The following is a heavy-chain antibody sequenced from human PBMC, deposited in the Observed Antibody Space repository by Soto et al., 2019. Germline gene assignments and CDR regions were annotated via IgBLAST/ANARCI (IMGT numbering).Heavy chain of an antibody. J-gene: IGHJ3*02. CDR1: GGTFSSYA. CDR3: ARAPLGAFDI. CDR2: IIPIFGTA. V-gene: IGHV1-69*06. Sequence: SVKVSCKASGGTFSSYAISWVRQAPGQGLEWMGGIIPIFGTANYAQKSQGRVTITADKSTSTAYMELSSLRSEDTAVYYCARAPLGAFDIWGQGTMVTVSS.